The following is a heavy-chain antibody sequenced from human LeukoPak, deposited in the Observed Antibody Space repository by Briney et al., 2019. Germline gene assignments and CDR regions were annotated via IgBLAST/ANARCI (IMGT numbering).Heavy chain of an antibody. Sequence: RGSLRLSCAASGFTFKDYTMNWVRQSPGKGLQWVSYVSFGSSYISYADSLKGRFTISRDDAKSSVYLEMTSLRTDDTAVYYCARASTEYAVTDGFDTWGPGTLVTVSS. CDR3: ARASTEYAVTDGFDT. V-gene: IGHV3-21*06. D-gene: IGHD4-17*01. CDR1: GFTFKDYT. J-gene: IGHJ5*02. CDR2: VSFGSSYI.